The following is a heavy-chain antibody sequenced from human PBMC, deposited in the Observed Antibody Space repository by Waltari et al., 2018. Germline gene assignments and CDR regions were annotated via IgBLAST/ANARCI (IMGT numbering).Heavy chain of an antibody. V-gene: IGHV4-59*01. CDR3: AREDYSGYPGPVDY. Sequence: QVHLQDSGPGLVKPSATLSLTCTVSGGSINNYYWTWLRQPPGKGQEWIGYIYYSGRTNDNHSRKRRVTIGVETSKNQFSLKRTAVTAEETAVYYCAREDYSGYPGPVDYWGQGTLVTVSS. J-gene: IGHJ4*02. CDR2: IYYSGRT. D-gene: IGHD5-12*01. CDR1: GGSINNYY.